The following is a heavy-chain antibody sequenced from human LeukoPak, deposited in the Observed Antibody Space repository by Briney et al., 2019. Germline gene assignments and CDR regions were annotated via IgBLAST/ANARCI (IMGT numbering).Heavy chain of an antibody. Sequence: SETLSLTCTASGGCISSSYWSWIRQPPGKGLEWIGYISYIGSTNYNPSLKSRVTMSVDTSKNQFSLKLSSVTAADTAVYYCARDRLDTAFDPWGQGTLVTVSS. CDR2: ISYIGST. D-gene: IGHD5-18*01. J-gene: IGHJ5*02. CDR1: GGCISSSY. CDR3: ARDRLDTAFDP. V-gene: IGHV4-59*12.